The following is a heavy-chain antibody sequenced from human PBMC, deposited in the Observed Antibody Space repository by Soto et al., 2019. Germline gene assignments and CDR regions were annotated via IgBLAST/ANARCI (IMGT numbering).Heavy chain of an antibody. J-gene: IGHJ2*01. CDR2: INSDGSST. CDR1: GFTFSSYW. D-gene: IGHD1-26*01. Sequence: EVQLVESGGGLVQPGGSLRLSCAASGFTFSSYWMHWVRQAPGKGLVWVSRINSDGSSTSYADSVKGRFTISRDNAKNTLYLQRNSLRAEDTAVYDCARGGSLNWYFDLWGRGTLVTVSS. V-gene: IGHV3-74*01. CDR3: ARGGSLNWYFDL.